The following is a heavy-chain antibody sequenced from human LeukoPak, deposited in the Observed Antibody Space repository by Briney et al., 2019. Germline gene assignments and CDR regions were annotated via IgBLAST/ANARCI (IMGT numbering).Heavy chain of an antibody. V-gene: IGHV4-59*06. D-gene: IGHD6-13*01. J-gene: IGHJ3*02. CDR3: ASSIAAAAVYGYDAFDI. CDR1: GGSISSYY. Sequence: SETLSLTCTVSGGSISSYYWSWIRQHPGKGLEWIGYIYYSGSTYYNPSLKSRVTISVDTSKNQFSLKLSSVTAADTAVYYCASSIAAAAVYGYDAFDIWGQGTMVTVSS. CDR2: IYYSGST.